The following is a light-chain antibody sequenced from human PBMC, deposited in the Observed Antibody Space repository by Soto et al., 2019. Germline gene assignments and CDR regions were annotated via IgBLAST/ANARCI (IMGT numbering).Light chain of an antibody. J-gene: IGLJ3*02. CDR2: LEGSGSY. V-gene: IGLV4-60*02. Sequence: QPVLTQSSSASASLGSSVKLTCTLSSGHSSYIIAWHQQQPGKAPRYLMKLEGSGSYNKGSGVPDRFSGSSSGAVRYLTISKLQFEDEADYYCETWDFNTRVFGGGTKLTVL. CDR3: ETWDFNTRV. CDR1: SGHSSYI.